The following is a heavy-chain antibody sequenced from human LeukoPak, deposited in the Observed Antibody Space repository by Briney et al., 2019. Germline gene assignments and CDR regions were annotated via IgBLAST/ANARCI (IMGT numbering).Heavy chain of an antibody. CDR3: ARVYCSGGSCYYYYYYMDV. D-gene: IGHD2-15*01. V-gene: IGHV1-18*01. Sequence: SVKVSCKASGYTFTSYGISWVRQAPGQGLDWMGWISAYNGNTNYAQKLQGRVTMTTDTSTSTAYMELRSLRSDDTAVYYCARVYCSGGSCYYYYYYMDVWGKGTTVTVSS. CDR2: ISAYNGNT. CDR1: GYTFTSYG. J-gene: IGHJ6*03.